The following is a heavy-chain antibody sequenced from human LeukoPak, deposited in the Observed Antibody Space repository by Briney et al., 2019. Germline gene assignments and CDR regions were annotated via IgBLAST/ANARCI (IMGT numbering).Heavy chain of an antibody. D-gene: IGHD6-19*01. CDR3: ARHIAVAALGFDP. V-gene: IGHV4-38-2*01. Sequence: SETLSLTCAVSGYSISSGYYWGWIRQPPGKGPEWIGSIYHSGSTYYNPSLKSRVTISVDTSKNQFSLKLSSVTAADTAVYYCARHIAVAALGFDPWGQGTLVTVSS. CDR2: IYHSGST. CDR1: GYSISSGYY. J-gene: IGHJ5*02.